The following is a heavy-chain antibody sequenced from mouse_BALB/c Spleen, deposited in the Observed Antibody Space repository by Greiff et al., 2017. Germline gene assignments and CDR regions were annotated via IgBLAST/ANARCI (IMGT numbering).Heavy chain of an antibody. CDR2: ISYSGST. D-gene: IGHD2-1*01. CDR1: GDSITSGY. J-gene: IGHJ1*01. CDR3: ARCGNYSCWYFDV. V-gene: IGHV3-8*02. Sequence: EVKLQESGPSLVKPSQTLSLTCSVTGDSITSGYWNWIRKFPGNKLEYMGYISYSGSTYYNPSLKSRISITRDTSKNQYYLQLNSVTTEDTATYYCARCGNYSCWYFDVWGAGTTVTVSS.